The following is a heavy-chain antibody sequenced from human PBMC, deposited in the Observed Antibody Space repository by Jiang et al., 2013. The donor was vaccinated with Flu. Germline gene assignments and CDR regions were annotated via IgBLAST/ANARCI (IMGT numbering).Heavy chain of an antibody. CDR3: ARDPNYYDSSGYSRMDY. Sequence: SGAEVKKPGASVKVSCKASGYTFTSYAMHWVRQAPGQRLEWMGWINAGNGNTKYSQKFQGRVTITRDTSASTAYMELSSLRSEDTAVYYCARDPNYYDSSGYSRMDYWGQGTLVTVSS. V-gene: IGHV1-3*01. J-gene: IGHJ4*02. D-gene: IGHD3-22*01. CDR1: GYTFTSYA. CDR2: INAGNGNT.